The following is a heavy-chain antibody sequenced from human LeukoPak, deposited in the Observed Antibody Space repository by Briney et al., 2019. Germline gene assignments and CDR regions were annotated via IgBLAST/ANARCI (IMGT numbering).Heavy chain of an antibody. Sequence: GGSLRLSCAASGFTFRSYWMHWVRQAPGKGLEWVSALSGSGGSTYYADSVKGRFTIFRDNSKNTLYLQMNSLRAEDTAKYYCAKVASLCTSTSCVRGGFDYWGQGTLVTVSS. CDR2: LSGSGGST. D-gene: IGHD2-2*01. J-gene: IGHJ4*02. V-gene: IGHV3-23*01. CDR3: AKVASLCTSTSCVRGGFDY. CDR1: GFTFRSYW.